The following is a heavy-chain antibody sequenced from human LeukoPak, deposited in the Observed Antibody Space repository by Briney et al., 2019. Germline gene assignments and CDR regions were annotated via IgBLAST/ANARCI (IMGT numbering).Heavy chain of an antibody. CDR1: GFTFRGYG. CDR2: ISYDGNAK. D-gene: IGHD5-18*01. Sequence: PGQSLRLSCEASGFTFRGYGMHWVRQSPGKGLEWVAVISYDGNAKAFADSVKGRFIISRDNPKNTLFLQMNSLRPEDTGLYYCARDRHSYGFTLAAWGQGTTVTVSS. CDR3: ARDRHSYGFTLAA. J-gene: IGHJ6*02. V-gene: IGHV3-30*03.